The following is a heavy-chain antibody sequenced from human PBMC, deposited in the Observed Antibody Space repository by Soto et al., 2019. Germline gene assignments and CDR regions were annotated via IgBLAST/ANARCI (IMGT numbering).Heavy chain of an antibody. V-gene: IGHV3-74*01. CDR3: ARESGDWPLNWFDP. Sequence: GGSLRLSCAASGFNFTNHWMHWVRQSPGKGLVWVSRITSDGKSKAYAESVKGRFAISRDSAKNTVYLQMNGLTVEDTAVYYCARESGDWPLNWFDPWGQGTLVTVS. J-gene: IGHJ5*02. CDR1: GFNFTNHW. D-gene: IGHD2-21*02. CDR2: ITSDGKSK.